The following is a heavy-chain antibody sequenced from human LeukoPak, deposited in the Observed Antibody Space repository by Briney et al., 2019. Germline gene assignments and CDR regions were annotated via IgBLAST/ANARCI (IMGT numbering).Heavy chain of an antibody. CDR3: ASMAVAAFPFDY. D-gene: IGHD6-19*01. CDR1: GFTVSSNY. Sequence: PGGSLRLSCAASGFTVSSNYMSWVRQAPGKGLEWVSVIYSGGSTYYADSVKGRFTISRDNSKNTLYLQMNSLRAEDTAVYYCASMAVAAFPFDYWGQGTLVTVSS. CDR2: IYSGGST. J-gene: IGHJ4*02. V-gene: IGHV3-66*01.